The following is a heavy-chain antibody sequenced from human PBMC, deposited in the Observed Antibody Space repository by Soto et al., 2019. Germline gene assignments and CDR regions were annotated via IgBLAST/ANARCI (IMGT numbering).Heavy chain of an antibody. D-gene: IGHD3-10*01. CDR3: ARGYYGSGSYYKGHDY. V-gene: IGHV4-31*03. CDR1: GGSISSGGYY. CDR2: IYYSGST. Sequence: PSETVSLTCTVSGGSISSGGYYWSWIRQHPGKGLEWIGYIYYSGSTYYNPSLKSRVTISVDTSKNQFSLKLSSVTAADTAVYYCARGYYGSGSYYKGHDYWGQGTLVTVSS. J-gene: IGHJ4*02.